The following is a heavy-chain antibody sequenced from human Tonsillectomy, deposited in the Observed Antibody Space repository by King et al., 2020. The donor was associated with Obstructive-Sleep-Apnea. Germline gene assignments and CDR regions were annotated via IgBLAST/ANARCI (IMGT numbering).Heavy chain of an antibody. V-gene: IGHV1-2*02. J-gene: IGHJ4*02. CDR1: GYTFTDYY. CDR2: IYPDSGGT. Sequence: VQLVQSGAEVKKPGASVKVSCKASGYTFTDYYMHWVRQAPGQGLEWLGWIYPDSGGTNYAQKFQGRVTMTRDTSITTAYMELSSLRSDDTALYYCARVRAVAGGGYFAYWGQGTLVTVSS. CDR3: ARVRAVAGGGYFAY. D-gene: IGHD6-19*01.